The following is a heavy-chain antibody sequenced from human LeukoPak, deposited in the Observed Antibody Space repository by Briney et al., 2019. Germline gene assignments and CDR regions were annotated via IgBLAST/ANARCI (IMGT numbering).Heavy chain of an antibody. Sequence: GGSLRLSCAASGFTCSSHAMHGVRQAPGKGLEWVAVISYEASNQYYADSVRGRFTISRDNSKNTLSLQMNSLRDEDTALYYCARDYRVGCTSDDCYPIDYWGQGTLVTVSS. CDR2: ISYEASNQ. D-gene: IGHD2-21*02. J-gene: IGHJ4*02. V-gene: IGHV3-30*01. CDR1: GFTCSSHA. CDR3: ARDYRVGCTSDDCYPIDY.